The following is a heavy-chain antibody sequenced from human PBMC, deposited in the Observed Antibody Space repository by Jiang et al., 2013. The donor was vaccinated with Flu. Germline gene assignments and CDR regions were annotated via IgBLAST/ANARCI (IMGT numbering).Heavy chain of an antibody. Sequence: QTLSLTCVIFGDSVSSNSAAWTWIRQSPSRGLEWLGRTYYRSNWYSDYAVSVKSRITINADTSKNQFFXQLNSVAPEDTAVYYCARGSGWYVFDYWGQGTLVTVSS. CDR2: TYYRSNWYS. CDR1: GDSVSSNSAA. D-gene: IGHD6-19*01. J-gene: IGHJ4*02. V-gene: IGHV6-1*01. CDR3: ARGSGWYVFDY.